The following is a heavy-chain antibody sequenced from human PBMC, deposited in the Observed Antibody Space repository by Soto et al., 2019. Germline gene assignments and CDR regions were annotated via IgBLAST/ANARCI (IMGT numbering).Heavy chain of an antibody. V-gene: IGHV4-31*03. CDR1: GGSISSGGYY. J-gene: IGHJ6*02. CDR3: ARERGGKARGVYYGMDV. D-gene: IGHD2-15*01. Sequence: PSETLSLTCTVSGGSISSGGYYWSWIRQHPGKGLEWIGYIYYSGSTYYNPSLKSRVTISVDTSKNQFSLKLSSVTAADTAVYYCARERGGKARGVYYGMDVWGQGTTVTVSS. CDR2: IYYSGST.